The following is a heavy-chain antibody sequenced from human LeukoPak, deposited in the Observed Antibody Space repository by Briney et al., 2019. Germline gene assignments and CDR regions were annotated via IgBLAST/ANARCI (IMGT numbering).Heavy chain of an antibody. D-gene: IGHD4-17*01. CDR2: THSNGNT. CDR3: ARLPTGFPNWFDP. Sequence: SETLSLTCTVSGASISSSSSYWGWIRQPPGKGLEWIGNTHSNGNTYYNPSLKSRVTISEDTSKNQFSLSMNSVTAADTAVYYCARLPTGFPNWFDPWGQGTLVTVPS. CDR1: GASISSSSSY. V-gene: IGHV4-39*01. J-gene: IGHJ5*02.